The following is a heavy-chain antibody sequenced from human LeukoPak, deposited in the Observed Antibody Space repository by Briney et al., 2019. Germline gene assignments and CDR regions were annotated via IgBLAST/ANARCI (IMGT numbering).Heavy chain of an antibody. CDR1: KFIFSNYW. J-gene: IGHJ5*02. Sequence: PGGSLRLSCAASKFIFSNYWMSWVRQAPGKGLEWVAYIKKTGSETYYVDSVKGRFTITRDNARNPLFLQMNSLRAEDTAVYYCARDAHPIGYCSGGSCYTNWFDPWGQGTLVTVSS. CDR3: ARDAHPIGYCSGGSCYTNWFDP. V-gene: IGHV3-7*01. D-gene: IGHD2-15*01. CDR2: IKKTGSET.